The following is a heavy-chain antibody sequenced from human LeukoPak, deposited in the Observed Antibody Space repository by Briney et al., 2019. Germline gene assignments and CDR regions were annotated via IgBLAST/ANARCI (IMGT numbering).Heavy chain of an antibody. V-gene: IGHV3-30*18. Sequence: GGSLRLSCAASGFTFSSYGMHWVRQAPGKGLGWVAVISYDGSNKYYADSVKGRFTISRDNSKNTLYLQMNSLRAEDTAVYYCAKEQLRSYSGSYSYYFDYWGQGTLVTVSS. CDR3: AKEQLRSYSGSYSYYFDY. CDR2: ISYDGSNK. J-gene: IGHJ4*02. CDR1: GFTFSSYG. D-gene: IGHD3-10*01.